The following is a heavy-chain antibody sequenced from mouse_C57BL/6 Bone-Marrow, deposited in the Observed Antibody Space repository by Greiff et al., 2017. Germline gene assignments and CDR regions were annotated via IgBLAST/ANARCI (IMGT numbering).Heavy chain of an antibody. J-gene: IGHJ3*01. D-gene: IGHD2-2*01. CDR3: ARQDYGYDGAWFAY. CDR2: ISNGGGST. CDR1: GFTFSDYY. Sequence: DVKLVESGGGLVQPGGSLKLSCAASGFTFSDYYMYWVRQTPEKRLEWVAYISNGGGSTYYPDTVKGRFTISRDNAKNTLYLQMSRLKSEDTAMYYCARQDYGYDGAWFAYWGQGTLVTVSA. V-gene: IGHV5-12*01.